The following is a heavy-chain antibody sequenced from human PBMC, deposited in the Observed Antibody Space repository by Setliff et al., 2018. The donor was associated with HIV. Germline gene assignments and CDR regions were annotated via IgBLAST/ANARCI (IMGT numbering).Heavy chain of an antibody. CDR1: GFTFGDYA. V-gene: IGHV3-49*04. Sequence: PGGSLRLSCRSSGFTFGDYAMSWVRQAPGKGLEWVGFIRSKTYGGATEYAASVKGRFTISRDDSKNTLYLQMNSLKTEDTAVYYCVRVISGGAFDIRGQGTKVTVSS. D-gene: IGHD2-21*01. CDR2: IRSKTYGGAT. J-gene: IGHJ3*02. CDR3: VRVISGGAFDI.